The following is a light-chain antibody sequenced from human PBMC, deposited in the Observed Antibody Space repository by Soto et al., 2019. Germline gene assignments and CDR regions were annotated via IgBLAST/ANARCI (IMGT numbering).Light chain of an antibody. CDR3: QQYCRAPRIT. V-gene: IGKV3-20*01. J-gene: IGKJ5*01. CDR1: QSVRNNY. Sequence: EILLTQSPDTLSLSRGERATLSCRAIQSVRNNYLAWYQVRPGQAPRLLIHDASTKATAIPDRISGVGSGTDFTLAIPSLDSEYLAVYYCQQYCRAPRITIGQGTRLEI. CDR2: DAS.